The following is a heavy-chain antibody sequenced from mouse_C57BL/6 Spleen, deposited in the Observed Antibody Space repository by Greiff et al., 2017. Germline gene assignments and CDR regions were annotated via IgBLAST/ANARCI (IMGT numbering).Heavy chain of an antibody. J-gene: IGHJ3*01. Sequence: VQRVESGGGLVKPGASVKLSCKASGYTFTSYDINWVKQRPGQGLEWIGWIYPRDGSTKYNEKFKGKATLTVDTSSSTAYMELHSLTSEDSAVYFCARRITTVDWAFAYWGQGTLVTVSA. D-gene: IGHD1-1*01. CDR3: ARRITTVDWAFAY. CDR1: GYTFTSYD. CDR2: IYPRDGST. V-gene: IGHV1-85*01.